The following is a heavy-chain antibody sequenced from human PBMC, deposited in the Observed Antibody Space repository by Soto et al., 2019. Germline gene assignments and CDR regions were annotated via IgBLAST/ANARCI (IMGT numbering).Heavy chain of an antibody. Sequence: EVQLVESGGGLVQPGGSLRLSCAASEITFSTFTMNWVRQAPGKGLEWVSYISSDSGTMYYADSVRGRFTISRDNSKNSLYLQMTSLGDEDTAVYHCAGGGDYSWGSYRSVDYWGQGTLVTVSS. CDR1: EITFSTFT. V-gene: IGHV3-48*02. J-gene: IGHJ4*02. CDR3: AGGGDYSWGSYRSVDY. D-gene: IGHD3-16*02. CDR2: ISSDSGTM.